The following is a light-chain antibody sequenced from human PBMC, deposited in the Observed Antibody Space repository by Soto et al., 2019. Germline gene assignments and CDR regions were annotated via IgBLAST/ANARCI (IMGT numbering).Light chain of an antibody. CDR3: SSYAGTHIV. J-gene: IGLJ1*01. V-gene: IGLV2-8*01. Sequence: QSALTQPPSASGSPGQSVTISCTGTSSDVGGYNYVSWYQQHPGRAPKLTIYEVSKRPSGVPDRFSGSKSGNTASLTVSGLQAEDEADYYCSSYAGTHIVFGIGTKLTVL. CDR2: EVS. CDR1: SSDVGGYNY.